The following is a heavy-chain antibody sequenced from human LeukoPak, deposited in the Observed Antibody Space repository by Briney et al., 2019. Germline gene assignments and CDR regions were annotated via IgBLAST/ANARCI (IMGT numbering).Heavy chain of an antibody. D-gene: IGHD5-18*01. CDR1: GGTFSSYA. Sequence: ASVKVSCKASGGTFSSYAISWVRQAPGQGLEWMGGIIPILGTANYAQKFQGRVTITADESTSTAYMELSSLRSEDTAVYYCARVPGYSYDPPFDYWGQGTLVTVSS. V-gene: IGHV1-69*01. CDR3: ARVPGYSYDPPFDY. CDR2: IIPILGTA. J-gene: IGHJ4*02.